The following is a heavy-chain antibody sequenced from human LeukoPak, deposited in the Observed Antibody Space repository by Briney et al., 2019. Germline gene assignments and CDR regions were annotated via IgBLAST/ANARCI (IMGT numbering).Heavy chain of an antibody. Sequence: ASVKVSCKAFGYTFTSYYMHWVRQAPGQGLEWMGIINPSGGSTSYAQKFQGRVTLTRDTSTSTVYMELSSLRSEDTAVYYCARSSTLGNYFDYWGQGTLVTVSS. CDR3: ARSSTLGNYFDY. V-gene: IGHV1-46*01. J-gene: IGHJ4*02. CDR1: GYTFTSYY. D-gene: IGHD6-13*01. CDR2: INPSGGST.